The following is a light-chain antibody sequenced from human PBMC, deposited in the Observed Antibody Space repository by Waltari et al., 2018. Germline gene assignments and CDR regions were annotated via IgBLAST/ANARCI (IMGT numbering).Light chain of an antibody. CDR2: KAS. V-gene: IGKV1-5*03. CDR3: QQYNSAPLT. CDR1: QGISSW. J-gene: IGKJ4*01. Sequence: DIQMTQSPSSLSASVGDIVTITCRASQGISSWLAWYQQNPGKAPKLLIYKASSLESGVPSRFSGSGSGTDVTFTISSLQPEDFATYYCQQYNSAPLTFGGGTKVEIK.